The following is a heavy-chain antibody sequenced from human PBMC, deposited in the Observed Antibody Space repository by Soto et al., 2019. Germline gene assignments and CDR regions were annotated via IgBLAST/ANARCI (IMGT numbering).Heavy chain of an antibody. CDR1: GYTFTSYG. V-gene: IGHV1-18*01. CDR2: ISAYNGNT. Sequence: ASVKVSCKASGYTFTSYGISWVRQAPGQGLEWMGWISAYNGNTNYAQKLQGRVTMTTDTSTSTAYMELRSLRSDDTAVYYCARVFFWVPGAMRAGCYWGQGTLGPVFS. CDR3: ARVFFWVPGAMRAGCY. J-gene: IGHJ4*02. D-gene: IGHD2-2*01.